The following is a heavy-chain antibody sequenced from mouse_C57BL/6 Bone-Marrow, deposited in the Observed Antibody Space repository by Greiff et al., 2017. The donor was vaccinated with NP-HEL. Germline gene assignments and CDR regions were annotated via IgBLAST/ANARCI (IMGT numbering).Heavy chain of an antibody. CDR2: IRSKSNNYAT. D-gene: IGHD2-4*01. CDR3: VRHRRFDYDVSYWYFDV. V-gene: IGHV10-1*01. Sequence: EVQLVESGGGLVQPKGSLKLSCAASGFSFNTYAMNWVRQAPGKGLEWVARIRSKSNNYATYYADSVKDRFTISRDDSESMLYLQMNNLKTEDTAMYYCVRHRRFDYDVSYWYFDVWGTGTTVTVSS. J-gene: IGHJ1*03. CDR1: GFSFNTYA.